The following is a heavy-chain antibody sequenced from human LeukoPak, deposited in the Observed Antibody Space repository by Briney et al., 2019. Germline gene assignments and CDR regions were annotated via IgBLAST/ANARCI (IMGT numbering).Heavy chain of an antibody. J-gene: IGHJ6*02. D-gene: IGHD4-17*01. Sequence: PGGSLRLPCAASGFTFSSYWMSWVRQAPGKGLEWVANIKQDGSEKYYVDSVKGRFTISRDNAKNSLYLQMNSLRAEDTAVYYCARVQGTVTTSGTYYYYYGMDVWGQGTTVTVSS. V-gene: IGHV3-7*01. CDR3: ARVQGTVTTSGTYYYYYGMDV. CDR2: IKQDGSEK. CDR1: GFTFSSYW.